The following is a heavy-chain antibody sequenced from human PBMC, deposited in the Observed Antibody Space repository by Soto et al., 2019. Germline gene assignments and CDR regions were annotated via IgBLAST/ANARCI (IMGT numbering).Heavy chain of an antibody. V-gene: IGHV1-58*02. CDR3: AVEINVPAALSQHAYDI. Sequence: GASVKVSCKASGFTFTSSAMQWVRQARGQRLEWIGWIVVGSGNTNYAQKFQERVTITRDMSTSTAYMELSSLRSEDTAVYYCAVEINVPAALSQHAYDIWGQGTMVTVSS. CDR2: IVVGSGNT. CDR1: GFTFTSSA. D-gene: IGHD2-2*01. J-gene: IGHJ3*02.